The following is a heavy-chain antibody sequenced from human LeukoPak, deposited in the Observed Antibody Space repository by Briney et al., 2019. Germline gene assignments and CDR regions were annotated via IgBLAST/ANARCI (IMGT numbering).Heavy chain of an antibody. Sequence: QPGGSLRLSCAASGCTFSNYSMSWVRQAPGKGLERVSTISGSGDTTYYADSVKGRFTISRDNSKNTLYLQMNSLRDEDTDVYYCAKAKTHALVLPGNYWGKGPLVTVSS. CDR3: AKAKTHALVLPGNY. CDR1: GCTFSNYS. J-gene: IGHJ4*02. V-gene: IGHV3-23*01. CDR2: ISGSGDTT. D-gene: IGHD1-14*01.